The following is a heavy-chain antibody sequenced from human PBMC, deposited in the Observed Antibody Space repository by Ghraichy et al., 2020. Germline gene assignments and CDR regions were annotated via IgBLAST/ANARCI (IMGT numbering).Heavy chain of an antibody. CDR1: GFSVISNY. J-gene: IGHJ4*02. D-gene: IGHD6-13*01. V-gene: IGHV3-66*01. Sequence: GGSLRLSCAASGFSVISNYMSWVRQAPGKGLEWVSLIHGRGTTSYIDSVKGRFTITRDNSVNAVYLQLQSLRAEDTAVYYCARGGTAGALDLWGQGTLVTFAS. CDR2: IHGRGTT. CDR3: ARGGTAGALDL.